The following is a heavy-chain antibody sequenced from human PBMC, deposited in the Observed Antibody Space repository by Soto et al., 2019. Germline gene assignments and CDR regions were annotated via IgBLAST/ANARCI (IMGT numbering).Heavy chain of an antibody. CDR3: ARQPSGSYGQIAS. CDR2: IYYSGSA. J-gene: IGHJ4*02. CDR1: GDSISNYY. D-gene: IGHD1-26*01. V-gene: IGHV4-59*08. Sequence: SSETLSLTCTVSGDSISNYYWSWIRQSPGKGLEWIGYIYYSGSANLNPSLKSRVTLSVDTSKNQFSLKVNSVTAADTAVYYCARQPSGSYGQIASWGQGTLVTVSS.